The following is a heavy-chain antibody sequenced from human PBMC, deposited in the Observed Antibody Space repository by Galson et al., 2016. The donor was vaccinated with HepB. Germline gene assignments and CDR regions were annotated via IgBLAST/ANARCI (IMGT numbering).Heavy chain of an antibody. CDR3: VRDGYSSGRGDAFDI. Sequence: SLRLSCAASGFSFSNYWMSWVRQAPGRRLEWVANINQDGSQKYYVDSVKGRFTISRDNAKNSLYLQMNSLRAEDTAVYYCVRDGYSSGRGDAFDIWGQGAMVTVSS. D-gene: IGHD6-19*01. V-gene: IGHV3-7*01. CDR1: GFSFSNYW. J-gene: IGHJ3*02. CDR2: INQDGSQK.